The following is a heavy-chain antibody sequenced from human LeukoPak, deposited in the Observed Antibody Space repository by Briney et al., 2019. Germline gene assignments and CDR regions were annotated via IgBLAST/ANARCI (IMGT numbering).Heavy chain of an antibody. CDR1: GFTFSSYG. J-gene: IGHJ6*02. V-gene: IGHV3-30*19. Sequence: GGSLRLSCAASGFTFSSYGMHRVRQAPGKGLEWVAVISYDGSNKYYADSVKGRFTISRDNSKNTLYLQMNSLRAEDTAVYCCARELDLRPVDITRYYYYYGMDVWGQGTTVTVSS. D-gene: IGHD2-15*01. CDR2: ISYDGSNK. CDR3: ARELDLRPVDITRYYYYYGMDV.